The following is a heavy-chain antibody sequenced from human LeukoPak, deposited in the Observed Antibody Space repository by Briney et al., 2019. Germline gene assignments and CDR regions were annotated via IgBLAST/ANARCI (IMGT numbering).Heavy chain of an antibody. Sequence: GGSLRLSCAASGFTFSSYAMSWVRQAPGKGLEWVSAISGSGGSTYYADSVKGRFTISRDNAKNSLYLQMNSLRAEDTAVYYCARAFNYYDSGGYYSNWFDPWGQGTLVTVSS. V-gene: IGHV3-23*01. CDR3: ARAFNYYDSGGYYSNWFDP. CDR1: GFTFSSYA. D-gene: IGHD3-22*01. J-gene: IGHJ5*02. CDR2: ISGSGGST.